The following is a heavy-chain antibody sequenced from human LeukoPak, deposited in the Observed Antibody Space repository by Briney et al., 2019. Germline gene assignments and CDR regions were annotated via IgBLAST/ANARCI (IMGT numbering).Heavy chain of an antibody. CDR2: IYYSGST. CDR3: ARDRGPYSGYDSYYFDY. D-gene: IGHD5-12*01. J-gene: IGHJ4*02. Sequence: SETLSLTCTVSGGSISSGGYYWSWIRQHPGKGLEWIGYIYYSGSTYYNPSLKSRVTISVDTSKNQFSLKLSSVTAADTAVYYCARDRGPYSGYDSYYFDYWGQGTLVTASS. CDR1: GGSISSGGYY. V-gene: IGHV4-31*03.